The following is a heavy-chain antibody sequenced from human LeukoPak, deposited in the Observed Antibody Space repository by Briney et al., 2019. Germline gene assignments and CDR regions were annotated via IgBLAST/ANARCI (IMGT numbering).Heavy chain of an antibody. J-gene: IGHJ6*02. V-gene: IGHV1-46*01. CDR1: GYTFTSYY. Sequence: ASVKVSCKASGYTFTSYYMHWVRQAPGQGLEWMGIINPSGGSTSYAQKFQGRVTMTRDTSTSTVYMELSSLRSEDTAVYYCARDGLKNVDTALYYYYGMDVWGQGTTVTLSS. CDR2: INPSGGST. D-gene: IGHD5-18*01. CDR3: ARDGLKNVDTALYYYYGMDV.